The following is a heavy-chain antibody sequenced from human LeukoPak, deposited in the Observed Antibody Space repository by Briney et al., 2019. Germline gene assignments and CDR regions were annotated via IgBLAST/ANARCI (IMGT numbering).Heavy chain of an antibody. CDR3: AKGGSANSRYDS. Sequence: PGGSLRLSCAASGFTFTNYAMSWVRQAPGKGLEWVSYISSSGDDTYYADSVKGRFTNSRDNSKNTVFLQMNSLRAGDTAIYYCAKGGSANSRYDSWGQGTLVTVSS. J-gene: IGHJ4*02. CDR2: ISSSGDDT. CDR1: GFTFTNYA. D-gene: IGHD3-16*01. V-gene: IGHV3-23*01.